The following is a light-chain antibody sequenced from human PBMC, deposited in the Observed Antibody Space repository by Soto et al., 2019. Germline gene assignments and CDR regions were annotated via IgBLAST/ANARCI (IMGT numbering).Light chain of an antibody. CDR2: DVS. CDR1: SSDVGGYNY. Sequence: QSVLIQPRSVSGSPGQSVTISCTGTSSDVGGYNYVSWYQQHPGKAPKLMIYDVSKRPSGVPDRFSGSKSGNTASLTISGLQAEDEADYYCCSYAGSYTVFGGGTKVTVL. CDR3: CSYAGSYTV. J-gene: IGLJ2*01. V-gene: IGLV2-11*01.